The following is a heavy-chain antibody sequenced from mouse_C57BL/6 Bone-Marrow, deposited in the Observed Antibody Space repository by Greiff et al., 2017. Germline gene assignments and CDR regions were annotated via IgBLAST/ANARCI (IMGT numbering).Heavy chain of an antibody. J-gene: IGHJ2*01. CDR2: IYPGSGNT. D-gene: IGHD2-4*01. V-gene: IGHV1-76*01. CDR3: ARSRRLLDY. CDR1: GYTFTDYY. Sequence: VKLMESGAELVRPGASVKLSCKASGYTFTDYYINWVKQRPGQGLEWIARIYPGSGNTYYNEKFKGKATLTAEKSSSTAYMQLSSLTSEDSAVYFCARSRRLLDYWGQGTTLTVSS.